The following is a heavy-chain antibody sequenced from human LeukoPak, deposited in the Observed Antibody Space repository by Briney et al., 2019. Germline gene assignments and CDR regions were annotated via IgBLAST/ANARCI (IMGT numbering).Heavy chain of an antibody. CDR1: GGTFSSYA. D-gene: IGHD6-19*01. CDR3: ARGSGGWYENWFDP. CDR2: IIPIFGTA. V-gene: IGHV1-69*05. Sequence: ASVKVSCKASGGTFSSYAISWVRQAPGQGLEWMGRIIPIFGTANYAQKFQGRVTITTDESTSTAYMELSSLRSEDTAVYYCARGSGGWYENWFDPWGEGTLVTVSS. J-gene: IGHJ5*02.